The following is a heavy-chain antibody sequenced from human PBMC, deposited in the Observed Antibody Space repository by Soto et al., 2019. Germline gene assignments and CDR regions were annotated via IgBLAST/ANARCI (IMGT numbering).Heavy chain of an antibody. J-gene: IGHJ6*02. CDR1: GFTFSSYA. CDR2: ISSNGRST. CDR3: VKFSGSSWVYCYYGMGV. D-gene: IGHD6-13*01. Sequence: GGSLRLSCSASGFTFSSYAMHWVRQAPGKGLEYVSAISSNGRSTYYADSVKGRFTISRDNSKNTLYPHMSSLRGEDTAVYYCVKFSGSSWVYCYYGMGVWGQGPTGTVSS. V-gene: IGHV3-64D*08.